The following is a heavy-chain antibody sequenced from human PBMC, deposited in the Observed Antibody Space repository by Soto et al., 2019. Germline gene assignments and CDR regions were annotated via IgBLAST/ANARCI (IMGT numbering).Heavy chain of an antibody. Sequence: PGWSLRLSSAVSGFTLSIYSVNWVRQTPRKGLGWVSSISSSSTTIYYAHSVKGRCTVSTDNAKNSLYLQMNSLRDEDTAVYYCARSLYGLDYWSQGTLVTVSS. J-gene: IGHJ4*02. V-gene: IGHV3-48*02. D-gene: IGHD3-10*01. CDR3: ARSLYGLDY. CDR1: GFTLSIYS. CDR2: ISSSSTTI.